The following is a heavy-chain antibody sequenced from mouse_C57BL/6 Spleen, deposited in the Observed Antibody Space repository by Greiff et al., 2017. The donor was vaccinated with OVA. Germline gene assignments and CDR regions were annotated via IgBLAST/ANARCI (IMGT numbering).Heavy chain of an antibody. J-gene: IGHJ1*01. D-gene: IGHD1-1*01. Sequence: VKLMESGAELARPGASVKLSCKASGYTFTSYGISWVKQRTGQGLEWIGEIYPRSGNTYYNEKFKGKATLTADKSSSTASMQLRRLTAEDSAVDVCAREEDGSLWAGWGGG. CDR1: GYTFTSYG. CDR3: AREEDGSLWAG. CDR2: IYPRSGNT. V-gene: IGHV1-81*01.